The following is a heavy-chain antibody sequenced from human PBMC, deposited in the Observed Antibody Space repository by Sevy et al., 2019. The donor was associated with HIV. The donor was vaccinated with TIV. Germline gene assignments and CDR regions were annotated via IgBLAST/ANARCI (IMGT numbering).Heavy chain of an antibody. D-gene: IGHD4-17*01. CDR3: ARDGLTTVVPFDY. CDR2: ISSSSYI. V-gene: IGHV3-21*01. CDR1: GFTFSSYS. J-gene: IGHJ4*02. Sequence: GGSLRLSCAASGFTFSSYSMNWVRQAPGKGLEWVSSISSSSYIYYADSVKGRFTISRDNAKNSLYLQMNSLRAEDTAVYYCARDGLTTVVPFDYWGQGTLVTVSS.